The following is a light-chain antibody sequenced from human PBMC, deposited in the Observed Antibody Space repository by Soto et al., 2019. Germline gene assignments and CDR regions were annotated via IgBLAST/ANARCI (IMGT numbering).Light chain of an antibody. J-gene: IGLJ1*01. CDR1: SSNIGSNA. Sequence: QSALTQPPSASGTPGQRVTISCSGSSSNIGSNAVNWYQQLPGTAPKLLIYSNNQRPSGVPDRFSGSKSGTSASLAISGLQSEDDADYYCAAWDDSLGYVFGNGTKVXXL. V-gene: IGLV1-44*01. CDR2: SNN. CDR3: AAWDDSLGYV.